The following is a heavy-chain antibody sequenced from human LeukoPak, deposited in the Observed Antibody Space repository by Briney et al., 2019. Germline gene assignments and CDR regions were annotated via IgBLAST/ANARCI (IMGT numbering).Heavy chain of an antibody. CDR1: GFTFGDYA. D-gene: IGHD4/OR15-4a*01. J-gene: IGHJ4*02. CDR2: IYSGTT. CDR3: ARRAGAYSHPYDY. Sequence: PGRSLRLSCTASGFTFGDYAMSWFRQAPGKGLEWVSFIYSGTTHYSDSVKGRFTISRDNSKNTLYLQMNSLRAEDTAVYYCARRAGAYSHPYDYWGQGTLVTVSS. V-gene: IGHV3-53*01.